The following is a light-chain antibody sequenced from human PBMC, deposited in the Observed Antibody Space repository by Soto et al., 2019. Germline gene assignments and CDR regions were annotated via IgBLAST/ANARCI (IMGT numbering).Light chain of an antibody. V-gene: IGKV1-39*01. J-gene: IGKJ3*01. CDR3: QHVYSMPIT. Sequence: DIQMTQSPSSLSSSVPERVNITCRASQSIDTYLNWYQQRPGQAPSLLIYSTSTLQSGVPSRFRGSGSGTDFTLTISSLQPEDFATYFCQHVYSMPITFGPGTKVDIK. CDR2: STS. CDR1: QSIDTY.